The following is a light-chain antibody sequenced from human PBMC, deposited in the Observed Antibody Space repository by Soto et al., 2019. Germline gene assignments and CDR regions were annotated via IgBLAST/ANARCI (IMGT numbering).Light chain of an antibody. CDR3: CSYAGSSTPNGV. Sequence: QSALTQPASVSGSPGQSITISCTGTSSDVGSYNLVSWYQQHPGKAPKLMIYEGSKRPSGVSKRFSGSKSGNTASLTISGLQAEDEADYYCCSYAGSSTPNGVFGGGTKLTVL. CDR2: EGS. V-gene: IGLV2-23*01. CDR1: SSDVGSYNL. J-gene: IGLJ3*02.